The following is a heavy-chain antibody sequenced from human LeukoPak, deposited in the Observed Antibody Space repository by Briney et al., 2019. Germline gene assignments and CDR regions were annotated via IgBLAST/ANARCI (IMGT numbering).Heavy chain of an antibody. V-gene: IGHV3-21*01. CDR2: ISSGSTYI. Sequence: GGSLGLSCAASGFSFSSFAMNWVRQAPGKGLEWISSISSGSTYIYYADSVKGRFTISRDNSKNTLYLQMNSLRAEDTAVYYCAKDRGSGWFDPWGQGTLVTVSS. J-gene: IGHJ5*02. CDR3: AKDRGSGWFDP. CDR1: GFSFSSFA. D-gene: IGHD2-15*01.